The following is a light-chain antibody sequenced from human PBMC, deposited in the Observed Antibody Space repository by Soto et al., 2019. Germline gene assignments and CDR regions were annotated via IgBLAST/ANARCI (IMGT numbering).Light chain of an antibody. CDR1: QSVFSRFRNKNY. CDR3: QQYYTTPTWT. J-gene: IGKJ1*01. CDR2: WAS. Sequence: DIVMTQSPDSLTLSLGERATINCKSSQSVFSRFRNKNYLGWFQQKPGQTPRLLIYWASTRESGVSDRFSGSGSGTDFTLTIDSLQAEDVAVYYCQQYYTTPTWTFGQGTRWIS. V-gene: IGKV4-1*01.